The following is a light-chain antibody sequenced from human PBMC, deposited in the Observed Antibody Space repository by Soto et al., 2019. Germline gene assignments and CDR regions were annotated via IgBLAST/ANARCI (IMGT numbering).Light chain of an antibody. CDR3: QQYGSSPLT. Sequence: EIVLTQSPGTLSLSPGERGTLSCRASQSVSSSYLAWYQQKPGQAPRLLIYGASSRATGTPDRFSGSGFGTQFTLTISRLEPADFAVYYCQQYGSSPLTFGGGTKVEIK. J-gene: IGKJ4*01. CDR2: GAS. CDR1: QSVSSSY. V-gene: IGKV3-20*01.